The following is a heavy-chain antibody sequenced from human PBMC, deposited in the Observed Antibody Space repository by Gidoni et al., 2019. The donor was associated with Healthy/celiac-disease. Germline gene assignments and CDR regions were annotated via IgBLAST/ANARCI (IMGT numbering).Heavy chain of an antibody. D-gene: IGHD3-10*01. CDR3: ARGFYGSGSYAPGDYFDY. CDR2: IWYDGSNQ. CDR1: GFTFSRYG. Sequence: QVQLVESGGGVVQPGRSLRLSCAASGFTFSRYGMHWVRQAPGKGLGWVAVIWYDGSNQYYADSVKGRFTISRDNSKNTLYLQMNSLRAEDTAVYYCARGFYGSGSYAPGDYFDYWGQGTLVTVSS. V-gene: IGHV3-33*01. J-gene: IGHJ4*02.